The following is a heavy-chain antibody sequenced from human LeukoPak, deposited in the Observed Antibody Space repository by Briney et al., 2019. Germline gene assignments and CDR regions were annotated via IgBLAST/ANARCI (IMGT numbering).Heavy chain of an antibody. CDR1: GCTFSSYA. CDR2: IIPIFGTA. V-gene: IGHV1-69*13. J-gene: IGHJ6*02. Sequence: SVKVSCKASGCTFSSYAISWVRQAPGQGLEWMGGIIPIFGTANYAQKFQGRVTITADESTSTAYMELSSLRSEDTAVYYCARLPRGSYLGYYYYYYGMDVWGQGTTVTVSS. CDR3: ARLPRGSYLGYYYYYYGMDV. D-gene: IGHD1-26*01.